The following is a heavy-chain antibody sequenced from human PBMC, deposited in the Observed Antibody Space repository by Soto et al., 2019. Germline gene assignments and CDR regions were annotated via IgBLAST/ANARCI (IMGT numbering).Heavy chain of an antibody. Sequence: GASVKVSCKASGYTFTNFVISWVRQAPGQGLEWMGWISAYNGNTNYAQKFQGRVTMTTDTSTSTAYLELRSLRSDDTAVYYCARGATPIDYWGQGTLVPVS. CDR2: ISAYNGNT. CDR3: ARGATPIDY. D-gene: IGHD2-15*01. CDR1: GYTFTNFV. V-gene: IGHV1-18*01. J-gene: IGHJ4*02.